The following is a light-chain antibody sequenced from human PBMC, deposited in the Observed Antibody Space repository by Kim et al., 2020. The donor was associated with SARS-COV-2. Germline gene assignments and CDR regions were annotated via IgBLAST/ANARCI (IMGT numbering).Light chain of an antibody. CDR1: QGISSY. Sequence: IQLTQSPSSLSASVGDRVSITCRASQGISSYLAWYQQEPGKAPKLLIYAASTLQRGVPSRFSGSGSGTDFTLTISSLQPEDFATYYRPQLNTHPPTFGPGTKVDIK. J-gene: IGKJ3*01. CDR2: AAS. V-gene: IGKV1-9*01. CDR3: PQLNTHPPT.